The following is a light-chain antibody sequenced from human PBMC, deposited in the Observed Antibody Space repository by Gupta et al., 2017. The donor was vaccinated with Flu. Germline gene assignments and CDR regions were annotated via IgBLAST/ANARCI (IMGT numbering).Light chain of an antibody. J-gene: IGLJ3*02. CDR3: AAGERSINEEV. Sequence: TATITCTANSTNVGNNGAACLQQHQDHPPKLLFDRNNNRPSGISERFSASTSGTTASLTITGLQTEDEADYYCAAGERSINEEVFGGGTKVTVL. CDR2: RNN. V-gene: IGLV10-54*04. CDR1: STNVGNNG.